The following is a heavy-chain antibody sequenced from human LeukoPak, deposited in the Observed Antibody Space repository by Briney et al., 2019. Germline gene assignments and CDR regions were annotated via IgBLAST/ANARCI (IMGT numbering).Heavy chain of an antibody. CDR2: IFYSGST. V-gene: IGHV4-30-4*08. D-gene: IGHD3-16*01. J-gene: IGHJ4*02. CDR1: GGSISSGDYY. Sequence: SETLSLTCTVSGGSISSGDYYWSWIRQPPGKGLEWIGYIFYSGSTYYNPSLKSRVTISVDTSKNQFSLKLSSVTAADTAVYYCARVLGGLRLGELYGDYWGQGTLVTVSS. CDR3: ARVLGGLRLGELYGDY.